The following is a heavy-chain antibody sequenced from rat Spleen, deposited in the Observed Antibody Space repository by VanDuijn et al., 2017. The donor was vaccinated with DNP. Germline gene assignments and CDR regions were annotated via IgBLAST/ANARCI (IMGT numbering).Heavy chain of an antibody. V-gene: IGHV5S23*01. Sequence: EVQLVESGGGLVQPGRSLKLSCAASGFTFSDYNMAWVRQAPKKGLEWVASISTSGGSTYYRDSVKGRFTISRDNAKNTLYLQMESLRSEDTATYYCAKDAFDYWGQGVMVTVSS. J-gene: IGHJ2*01. CDR1: GFTFSDYN. CDR2: ISTSGGST. CDR3: AKDAFDY.